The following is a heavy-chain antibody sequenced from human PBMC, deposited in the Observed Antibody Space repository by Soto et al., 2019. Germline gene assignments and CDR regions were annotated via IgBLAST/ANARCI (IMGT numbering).Heavy chain of an antibody. V-gene: IGHV3-48*03. CDR3: ARERYSSGCLWY. Sequence: EVQLVESGGGLVQPGGSLRLSCAASGFTFSSYEMNWVRQAPGKGLEWVSYISSSGSTIYYADSVKGRFTISRDNAKNSLYLQMNSLRAEDTAVYYCARERYSSGCLWYWGQGTLVTVSS. CDR2: ISSSGSTI. D-gene: IGHD6-19*01. J-gene: IGHJ4*02. CDR1: GFTFSSYE.